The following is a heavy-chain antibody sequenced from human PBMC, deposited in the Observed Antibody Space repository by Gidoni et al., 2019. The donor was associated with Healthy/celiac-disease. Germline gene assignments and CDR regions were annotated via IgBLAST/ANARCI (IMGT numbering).Heavy chain of an antibody. CDR2: IYSGGST. D-gene: IGHD3-10*01. CDR3: ARSSMVRGTYGMDV. Sequence: EVQLVESGGGLVQPGGSLRLSCAASGFTVSSNYMSWVRQAPGKGLEWVSVIYSGGSTYYADSVKGRFTISRDNSKNTLYLQMNSLRAEDTAVYYCARSSMVRGTYGMDVWGQGTTVTVSS. V-gene: IGHV3-66*02. J-gene: IGHJ6*02. CDR1: GFTVSSNY.